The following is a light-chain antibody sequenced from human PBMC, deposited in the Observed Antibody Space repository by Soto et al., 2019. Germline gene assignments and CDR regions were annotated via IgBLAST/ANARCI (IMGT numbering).Light chain of an antibody. CDR2: EVS. V-gene: IGLV2-14*01. Sequence: QSALAQPASVSGSPGQSITISCTGTSSDVGSYNYVSWYQLHPGKAPNLMIYEVSNRPSGVSNRFSGSKSGDTASLTISGLQAEDEADYYCSSYTTRTTLYVFGAGTKVTVL. J-gene: IGLJ1*01. CDR1: SSDVGSYNY. CDR3: SSYTTRTTLYV.